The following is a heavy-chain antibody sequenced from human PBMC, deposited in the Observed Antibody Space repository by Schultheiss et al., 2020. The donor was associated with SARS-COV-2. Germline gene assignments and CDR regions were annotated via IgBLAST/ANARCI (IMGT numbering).Heavy chain of an antibody. CDR3: AKDKGAMVSYFDY. Sequence: GGSLRLSCAASGFTVSSNYMSWVRQAPGKGLEWVAVISYDGSNKYYADSVKGRFTISRDNSKNTLYLQMNSLRAEDTAVYYCAKDKGAMVSYFDYWGQGTLVTVSS. D-gene: IGHD5-18*01. CDR1: GFTVSSNY. V-gene: IGHV3-30*18. CDR2: ISYDGSNK. J-gene: IGHJ4*02.